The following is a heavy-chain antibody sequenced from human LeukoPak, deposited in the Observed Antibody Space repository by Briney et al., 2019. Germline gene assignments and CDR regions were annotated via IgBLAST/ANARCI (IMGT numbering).Heavy chain of an antibody. CDR2: ISAYNGDT. V-gene: IGHV1-18*01. D-gene: IGHD6-19*01. CDR1: GYTFSSHG. Sequence: PGASVKVSCKASGYTFSSHGISWVRQAPGQGLEWMGWISAYNGDTKYSQSLQGRVTMTTDRSTSTAYLELRSLRSDDTAVYYCARDPSNTSGWKTWFDPWGQGTLVTVSS. J-gene: IGHJ5*02. CDR3: ARDPSNTSGWKTWFDP.